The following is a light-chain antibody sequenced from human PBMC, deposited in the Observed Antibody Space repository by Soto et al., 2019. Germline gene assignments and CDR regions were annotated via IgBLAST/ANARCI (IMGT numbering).Light chain of an antibody. CDR2: EVN. CDR3: SSYTSSSTQV. J-gene: IGLJ3*02. V-gene: IGLV2-14*01. CDR1: SNDVGGYNY. Sequence: QSALTQPASVSGSPGQSITISCTGTSNDVGGYNYVSWYQQHPGRAPKLMIYEVNNQPSGVSNRFSGSKSGNTASLTISGLQAEDEADYYCSSYTSSSTQVLGGGTKLTVL.